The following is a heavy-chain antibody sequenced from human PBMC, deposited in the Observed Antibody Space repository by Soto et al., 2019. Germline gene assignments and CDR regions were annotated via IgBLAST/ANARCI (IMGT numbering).Heavy chain of an antibody. CDR1: GFTFSRYA. CDR3: AKGGSGWPNYYYYSDLEV. D-gene: IGHD6-19*01. V-gene: IGHV3-23*01. CDR2: ISGRGGST. J-gene: IGHJ6*02. Sequence: PGGSLRLSCAASGFTFSRYAMTWVRQDPGKGLEWVFAISGRGGSTYYAVSVRGRFTISSDNSKITLYLQMNRLRAEDTTVYYCAKGGSGWPNYYYYSDLEVLGQGTAVTVSS.